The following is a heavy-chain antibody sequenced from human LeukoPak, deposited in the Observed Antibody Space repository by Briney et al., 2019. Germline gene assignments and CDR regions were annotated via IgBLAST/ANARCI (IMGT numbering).Heavy chain of an antibody. V-gene: IGHV1-24*01. CDR1: GYTLTELS. J-gene: IGHJ4*02. CDR2: FDPEDGET. D-gene: IGHD5-18*01. Sequence: ASVKVSCKVSGYTLTELSMHWVRQAPRKGLEWMGGFDPEDGETIYAQKFQGRVTMTEDTSTDTAYMELSSLRSEDTAVYYCATQPNADSYGFFWGQGTLVTVSS. CDR3: ATQPNADSYGFF.